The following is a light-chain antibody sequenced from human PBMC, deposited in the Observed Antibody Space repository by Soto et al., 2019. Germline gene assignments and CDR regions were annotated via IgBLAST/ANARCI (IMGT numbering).Light chain of an antibody. J-gene: IGKJ2*01. CDR3: QQSYSTLLT. V-gene: IGKV1-39*01. CDR1: QSISSY. Sequence: DIQMTQSPSSLSASVGYRVTITCRASQSISSYLNWYQQKPGKAPKLLIYAASSLQSGVPSRFSGSGSGTDFTLTISSLQPEDVATYYCQQSYSTLLTFGQGTQLEIE. CDR2: AAS.